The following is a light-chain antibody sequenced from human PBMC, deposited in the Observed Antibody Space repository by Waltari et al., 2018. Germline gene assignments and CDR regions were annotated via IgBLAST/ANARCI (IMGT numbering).Light chain of an antibody. V-gene: IGLV3-19*01. CDR1: SLRSYY. CDR3: NSRDSSGNHVV. J-gene: IGLJ2*01. CDR2: GKN. Sequence: SSELTQAPAVSVALGQTARITCQGDSLRSYYASWYQQKPGQAPVLVIYGKNNRPSGLPDRFSGSSSGNTASLTITGAQAEDEADYYCNSRDSSGNHVVFGGGTKLTVL.